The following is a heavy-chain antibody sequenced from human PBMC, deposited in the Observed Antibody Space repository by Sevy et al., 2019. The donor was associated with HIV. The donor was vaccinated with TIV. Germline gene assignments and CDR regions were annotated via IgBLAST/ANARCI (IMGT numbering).Heavy chain of an antibody. CDR1: GYTFTNYG. CDR3: ARDFVVGSSGPNWFDP. V-gene: IGHV1-18*01. CDR2: ISAYNGNT. Sequence: ASVKVSCKASGYTFTNYGISWVRQAPGQGLEWMGWISAYNGNTNYAQKLQDRVTMTTDTSTSTAYMELGSLRSDDTASYYCARDFVVGSSGPNWFDPWGQGTLVTVSS. J-gene: IGHJ5*02. D-gene: IGHD2-21*01.